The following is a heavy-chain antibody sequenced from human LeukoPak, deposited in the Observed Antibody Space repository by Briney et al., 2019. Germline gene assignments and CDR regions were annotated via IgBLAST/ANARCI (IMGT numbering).Heavy chain of an antibody. Sequence: ASVKVSCKASGYTFTSYYMHWVRQATGQGLEWMGWMNPNSGNTGYAQKFQGRVTMTRNTSISTAYMELSSLRSEDTAVYYCAREGVYYYDSSGYAHDAFDIWGQGTMVTVSS. J-gene: IGHJ3*02. V-gene: IGHV1-8*02. CDR2: MNPNSGNT. CDR3: AREGVYYYDSSGYAHDAFDI. D-gene: IGHD3-22*01. CDR1: GYTFTSYY.